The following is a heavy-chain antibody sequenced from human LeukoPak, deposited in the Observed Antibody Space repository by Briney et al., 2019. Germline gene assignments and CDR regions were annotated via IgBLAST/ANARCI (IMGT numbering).Heavy chain of an antibody. CDR1: GGSFSGYY. CDR2: INHSGST. J-gene: IGHJ4*02. D-gene: IGHD5-12*01. Sequence: SETLSLTCAVYGGSFSGYYWSWIRQPPGKGLEWIGEINHSGSTNYNPSLKSRVTISVDTSKNQFSLKLSSVTAADTAVYYCARGRYSGYDLGFNYWGQGTLVTVSS. CDR3: ARGRYSGYDLGFNY. V-gene: IGHV4-34*01.